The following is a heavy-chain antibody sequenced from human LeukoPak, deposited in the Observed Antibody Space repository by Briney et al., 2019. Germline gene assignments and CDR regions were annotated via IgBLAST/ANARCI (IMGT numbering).Heavy chain of an antibody. J-gene: IGHJ6*03. CDR1: GVTVSSNY. Sequence: GGSLRLSCVASGVTVSSNYMSWVRQAPGKGLEWVSGIYSGGSTYYADSVKGRFTISRDNSKNTLYLQMNSLRAEDTAVYYCASGSGSYRTPYYYMDVWGTGTTVTDSS. CDR3: ASGSGSYRTPYYYMDV. V-gene: IGHV3-53*01. CDR2: IYSGGST. D-gene: IGHD3-10*01.